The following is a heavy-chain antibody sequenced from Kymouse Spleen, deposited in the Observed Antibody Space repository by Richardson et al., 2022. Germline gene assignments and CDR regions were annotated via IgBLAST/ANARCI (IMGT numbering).Heavy chain of an antibody. D-gene: IGHD6-13*01. CDR1: GGSFSGYY. CDR3: ARKGAAAGNAFDI. V-gene: IGHV4-34*01. CDR2: INHSGST. Sequence: QVQLQQWGAGLLKPSETLSLTCAVYGGSFSGYYWSWIRQPPGKGLEWIGEINHSGSTNYNPSLKSRVTISVDTSKNQFSLKLSSVTAADTAVYYCARKGAAAGNAFDIWGQGTMVTVSS. J-gene: IGHJ3*02.